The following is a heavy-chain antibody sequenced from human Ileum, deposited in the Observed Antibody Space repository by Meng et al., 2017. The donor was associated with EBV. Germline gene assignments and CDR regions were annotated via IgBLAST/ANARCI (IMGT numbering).Heavy chain of an antibody. D-gene: IGHD1-26*01. CDR3: AREVGQGRYYFDY. V-gene: IGHV7-4-1*02. CDR1: GYPFRSHA. J-gene: IGHJ4*02. Sequence: QVLLVKFWSEFRKPGASVKVSCKASGYPFRSHAMSWVRPAPGQGLEWMGWINSNTGNSTYAQGFTGRFVFSLDTSVSTAYLHINSLKTEDTAVYYCAREVGQGRYYFDYWGQGTLVTVSS. CDR2: INSNTGNS.